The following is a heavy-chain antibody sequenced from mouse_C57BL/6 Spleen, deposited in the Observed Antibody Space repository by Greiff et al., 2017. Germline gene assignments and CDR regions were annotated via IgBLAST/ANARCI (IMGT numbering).Heavy chain of an antibody. CDR2: IDPSDSYT. Sequence: VQLQQSGAELVKPGASVKLSCKASGYTFTSYWMQWVKQRPGQGLEWIGEIDPSDSYTNYNQKFKGRATLTVDTSSSTAYMQLSSLTSEDSAVYYCARSPEGISYGKDYAMDDWGQGTSVTVSS. CDR3: ARSPEGISYGKDYAMDD. J-gene: IGHJ4*01. CDR1: GYTFTSYW. D-gene: IGHD2-1*01. V-gene: IGHV1-50*01.